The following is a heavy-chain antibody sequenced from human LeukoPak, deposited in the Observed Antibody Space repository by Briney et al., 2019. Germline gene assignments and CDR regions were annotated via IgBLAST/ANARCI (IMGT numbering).Heavy chain of an antibody. CDR2: IYYSGST. CDR3: AINTILGQWFDY. V-gene: IGHV4-59*01. J-gene: IGHJ4*02. CDR1: GGSISSYY. D-gene: IGHD3-9*01. Sequence: SETLSLTCAVYGGSISSYYWSWIRQPPGKGLEWIGYIYYSGSTNYNPSLKSRVTITVDTSKNQFSLKLSSVTAADTAVYYCAINTILGQWFDYWGQGTLVTVSS.